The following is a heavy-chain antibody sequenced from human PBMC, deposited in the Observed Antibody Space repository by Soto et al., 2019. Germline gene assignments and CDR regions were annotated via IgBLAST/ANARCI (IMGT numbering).Heavy chain of an antibody. CDR2: IYYTGST. Sequence: SETLSLTCTVSGASVSSRNYYLSWIRQPPGKGLEWIGHIYYTGSTNYNPSLKSRVTFSVDTSKNQFSLRLRSVTAADTALYYCARDLVLPVSLGGYYYYAMDVSGQGTTVTLS. J-gene: IGHJ6*02. CDR3: ARDLVLPVSLGGYYYYAMDV. D-gene: IGHD3-16*02. V-gene: IGHV4-61*01. CDR1: GASVSSRNYY.